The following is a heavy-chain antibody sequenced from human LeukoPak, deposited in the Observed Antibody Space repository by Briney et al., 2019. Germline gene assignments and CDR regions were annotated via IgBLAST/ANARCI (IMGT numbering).Heavy chain of an antibody. J-gene: IGHJ6*02. D-gene: IGHD4-17*01. V-gene: IGHV3-30*18. CDR1: GLSSNTYG. Sequence: GGSLRLSCAAFGLSSNTYGMQWVRQAPGKGLEWVAMISYHGRNTYYADSVRGRFTISRDNSNNTLYLQIDSLRVEDTAIYYCAKDRYPTAVTSNGMDVWGQGTTATVSS. CDR2: ISYHGRNT. CDR3: AKDRYPTAVTSNGMDV.